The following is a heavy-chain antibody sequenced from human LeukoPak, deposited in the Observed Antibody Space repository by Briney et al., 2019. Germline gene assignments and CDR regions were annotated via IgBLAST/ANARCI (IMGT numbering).Heavy chain of an antibody. CDR2: INSDGSSR. CDR3: ARGLAVAGSSWFDP. Sequence: PGGSLRLSCAASGFTFSNYNMNWVRQAPGKGLVWVSRINSDGSSRSYVDSVMGRFTISRDNAKNTLYLQLDSLRAEDTAVYYCARGLAVAGSSWFDPWGQGTLVSVSS. D-gene: IGHD6-19*01. V-gene: IGHV3-74*01. CDR1: GFTFSNYN. J-gene: IGHJ5*02.